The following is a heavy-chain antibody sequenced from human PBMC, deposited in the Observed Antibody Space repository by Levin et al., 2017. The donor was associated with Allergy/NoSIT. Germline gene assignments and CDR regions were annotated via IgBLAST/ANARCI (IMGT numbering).Heavy chain of an antibody. D-gene: IGHD5-18*01. Sequence: SETLSLTCTVSGGSISSSSYYWGWIHQPPGTGLEWIGSIYYSGSTYYNPSLKSRVTISVDTSKNQFSLKLSSVTAADTAVYYCARRDRYSYGDAFDIWGQGTMVTVSS. CDR2: IYYSGST. CDR1: GGSISSSSYY. V-gene: IGHV4-39*01. CDR3: ARRDRYSYGDAFDI. J-gene: IGHJ3*02.